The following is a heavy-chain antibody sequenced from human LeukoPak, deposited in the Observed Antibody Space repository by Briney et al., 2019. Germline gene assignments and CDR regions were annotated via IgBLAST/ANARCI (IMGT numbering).Heavy chain of an antibody. CDR2: ISAYNGNT. CDR3: ARELDSSGYYYGY. J-gene: IGHJ4*02. CDR1: GYTFTSYG. Sequence: GASVKVSCKASGYTFTSYGISWVRQAPGQGLEWMGWISAYNGNTNYAQKLQGRVTMARDMSTSTVYMELSSLRSEDTAVYYCARELDSSGYYYGYWGQGTLVTVSS. D-gene: IGHD3-22*01. V-gene: IGHV1-18*01.